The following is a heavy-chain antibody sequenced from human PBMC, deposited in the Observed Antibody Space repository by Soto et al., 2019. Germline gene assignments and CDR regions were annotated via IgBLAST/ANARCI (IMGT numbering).Heavy chain of an antibody. Sequence: SETLSLTCTVSGGSISSYYWSWIRQPPGKGLEWIGYIYYSGSTNYNPSLKSRVTISVDTSKNQFSLKLSSVTAADTAVYYCATGRYFDWLYDYWGQGTLVTVSS. D-gene: IGHD3-9*01. CDR3: ATGRYFDWLYDY. J-gene: IGHJ4*02. CDR1: GGSISSYY. CDR2: IYYSGST. V-gene: IGHV4-59*01.